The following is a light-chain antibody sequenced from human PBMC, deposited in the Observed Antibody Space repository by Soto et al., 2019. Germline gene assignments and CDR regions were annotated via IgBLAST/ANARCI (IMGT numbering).Light chain of an antibody. Sequence: EMVLTQSPGTLSLSPGERATLSCRAGQSVSSSYLAWYQQKPGQAPRLLIYGASSRATGIPDRFSGSGSGTDFTLTISRLEPEDFAVYYCQQYGSSPQTFGQGTKVDIK. CDR3: QQYGSSPQT. J-gene: IGKJ1*01. CDR2: GAS. CDR1: QSVSSSY. V-gene: IGKV3-20*01.